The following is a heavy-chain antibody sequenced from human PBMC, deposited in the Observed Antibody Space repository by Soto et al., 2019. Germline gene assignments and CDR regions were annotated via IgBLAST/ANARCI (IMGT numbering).Heavy chain of an antibody. J-gene: IGHJ4*02. CDR2: VYYTGST. Sequence: LSLTCSVSGGSISGSYWSSIRQSPGKGLEWLGYVYYTGSTNYSPSLRSRVSISVDTSKNEFSLRLSSVTAADTAVYFCARSVAVPGAHIDYWGQGTQVTVSS. D-gene: IGHD6-19*01. CDR1: GGSISGSY. V-gene: IGHV4-59*01. CDR3: ARSVAVPGAHIDY.